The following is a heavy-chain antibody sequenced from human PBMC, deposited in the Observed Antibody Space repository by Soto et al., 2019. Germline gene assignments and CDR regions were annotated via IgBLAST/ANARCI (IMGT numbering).Heavy chain of an antibody. CDR2: IFHSGTT. CDR3: AREPYLPKARNDF. V-gene: IGHV4-30-4*01. Sequence: QVHLQESGPGLVKPSQTLSLSCSVSGGSISSGDYFWTWIRQSPGKGLEWMGYIFHSGTTYYNPSLTGRLIIPIEKSKNQFSLRLTSVTAADSAVYFCAREPYLPKARNDFWGQGTLVTVSS. CDR1: GGSISSGDYF. J-gene: IGHJ4*02.